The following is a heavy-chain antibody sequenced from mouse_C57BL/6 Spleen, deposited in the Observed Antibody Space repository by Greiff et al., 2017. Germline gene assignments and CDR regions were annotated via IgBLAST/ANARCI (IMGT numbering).Heavy chain of an antibody. D-gene: IGHD1-1*01. CDR2: IDPSVSET. J-gene: IGHJ2*01. V-gene: IGHV1-52*01. Sequence: VQLQQPGAELVRPGSSVKLSCKASGYTFTSYWMHWVKQRPIQGLEWIGNIDPSVSETHYNQKFKDKATLTVDKSSSTAYMQLSSLTSEDSAVYYCALITTVVAPYYFDYWGQGTTLTVSS. CDR1: GYTFTSYW. CDR3: ALITTVVAPYYFDY.